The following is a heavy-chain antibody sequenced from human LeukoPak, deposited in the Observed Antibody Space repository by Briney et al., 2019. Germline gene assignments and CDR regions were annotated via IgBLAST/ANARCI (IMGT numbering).Heavy chain of an antibody. V-gene: IGHV3-74*01. CDR2: INIDGSNR. CDR1: GFSFSKYW. D-gene: IGHD6-19*01. Sequence: GGSLRLSCAASGFSFSKYWMHWVRQAPGKGLVWVSRINIDGSNRDYAESVRGRFTISRDNAKNTLYLQMNSLRVEDTAVYYCASSSGWFNPVDYWGQGTLVTVSS. J-gene: IGHJ4*02. CDR3: ASSSGWFNPVDY.